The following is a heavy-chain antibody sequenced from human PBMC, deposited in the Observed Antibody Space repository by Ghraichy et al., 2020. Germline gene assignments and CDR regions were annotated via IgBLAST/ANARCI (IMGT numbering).Heavy chain of an antibody. CDR3: ARGRSSGPSDY. CDR1: GGSFSGYY. Sequence: SETLSLTCAVYGGSFSGYYWSWIRQPPGKGLEWIGEINYSGSTNYNPSLKSRVTISVDTSKNQFSLKLSSVTAADTAVYYCARGRSSGPSDYWGQGTLVTVSS. V-gene: IGHV4-34*01. J-gene: IGHJ4*02. D-gene: IGHD6-19*01. CDR2: INYSGST.